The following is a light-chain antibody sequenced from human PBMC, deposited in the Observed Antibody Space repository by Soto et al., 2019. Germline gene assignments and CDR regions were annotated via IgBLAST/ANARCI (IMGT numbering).Light chain of an antibody. J-gene: IGKJ4*01. CDR1: QDITNS. CDR2: DAS. Sequence: DIQMSQSPSSLSASVGDRVTITCQASQDITNSLNWYQQKPGKAPNLLIFDASNLDAGVPSRFSGSGSGTYFTFTIRSLQPEDVATYYCQQYDHLSLTFGGGTKVDIK. V-gene: IGKV1-33*01. CDR3: QQYDHLSLT.